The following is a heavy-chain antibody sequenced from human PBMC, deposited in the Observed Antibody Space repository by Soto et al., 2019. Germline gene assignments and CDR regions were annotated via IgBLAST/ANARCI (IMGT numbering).Heavy chain of an antibody. J-gene: IGHJ4*02. CDR2: IKSQASGGTI. CDR3: THLLSLAHPYSYL. CDR1: GITFIYAW. D-gene: IGHD2-21*01. V-gene: IGHV3-15*07. Sequence: XGSLRISCAASGITFIYAWMAGVRQAPGKRLEWVGRIKSQASGGTIDYAAPVKGRFTISRDDSKNTVYLQMDSLKTEDTAVYYCTHLLSLAHPYSYLWGQGTQVTVSS.